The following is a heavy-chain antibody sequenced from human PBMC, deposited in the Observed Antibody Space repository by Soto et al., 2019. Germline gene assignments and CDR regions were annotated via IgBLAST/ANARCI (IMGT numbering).Heavy chain of an antibody. D-gene: IGHD6-13*01. Sequence: LSLTCPVSGGSMRNYFWTWIRQPPGKGLEWIGYIHYSGTTSFFPSYNPSLRSRVTISEDTSKNQFSLKLLSVTTADTAVYFCAAGEASSRNLAPYYLDFWGQGTLVNGSS. CDR3: AAGEASSRNLAPYYLDF. J-gene: IGHJ4*02. CDR1: GGSMRNYF. V-gene: IGHV4-59*01. CDR2: IHYSGTT.